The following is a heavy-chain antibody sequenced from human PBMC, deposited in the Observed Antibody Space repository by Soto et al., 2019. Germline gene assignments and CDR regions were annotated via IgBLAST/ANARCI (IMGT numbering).Heavy chain of an antibody. D-gene: IGHD2-2*03. CDR1: GGSFSVYS. Sequence: PSETLSLTCAVYGGSFSVYSWSWIRQPPGKGLEWIGDINHSGSTNYNPSLKSRVTISVDTSKNQFSLKLSSVTAADTAVYYCARSWISPAPGGWFDPWGQGTLVTVSS. CDR2: INHSGST. J-gene: IGHJ5*02. V-gene: IGHV4-34*01. CDR3: ARSWISPAPGGWFDP.